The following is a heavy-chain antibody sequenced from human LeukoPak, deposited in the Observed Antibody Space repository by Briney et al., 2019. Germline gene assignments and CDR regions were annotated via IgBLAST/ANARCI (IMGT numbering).Heavy chain of an antibody. CDR2: INPNSGGT. CDR1: GYTFSTYG. CDR3: ARARMYNWFDP. V-gene: IGHV1-2*02. J-gene: IGHJ5*02. Sequence: GASVKVSCKASGYTFSTYGISWVRQAPGQGLEWMGWINPNSGGTNYAQKFQGRVTMTRDTSISTAYMELSRLRSDDTAAYYCARARMYNWFDPWGQGTLVTVSS.